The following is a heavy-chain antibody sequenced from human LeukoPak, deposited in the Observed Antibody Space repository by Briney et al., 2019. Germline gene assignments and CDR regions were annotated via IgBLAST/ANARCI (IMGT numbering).Heavy chain of an antibody. D-gene: IGHD5-12*01. V-gene: IGHV4-59*12. Sequence: SETLSLTCTVSGGSIGTSYWSWIRQPPGKGLEWIGYIYYNGRTNSNSSLKSRVTTSVDTSKNQFSLKLSSVTAADTAVYYCASVAPDDAFDIWGQGTMVTVSS. CDR2: IYYNGRT. CDR3: ASVAPDDAFDI. CDR1: GGSIGTSY. J-gene: IGHJ3*02.